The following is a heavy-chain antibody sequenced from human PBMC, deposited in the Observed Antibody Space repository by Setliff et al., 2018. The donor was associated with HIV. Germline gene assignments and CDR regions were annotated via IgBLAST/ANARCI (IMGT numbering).Heavy chain of an antibody. J-gene: IGHJ6*02. V-gene: IGHV4-38-2*02. Sequence: AETLSLTCTVSGYSISNDYYWGWIRQPPGKGLEWVASIYHSGNTYYNPSLKSRVTISVDTSKNQFSLRLSSVTAADTAVYYCARDGSRTTGATGYYYGLDVWGQGTTVTVSS. D-gene: IGHD1-1*01. CDR2: IYHSGNT. CDR1: GYSISNDYY. CDR3: ARDGSRTTGATGYYYGLDV.